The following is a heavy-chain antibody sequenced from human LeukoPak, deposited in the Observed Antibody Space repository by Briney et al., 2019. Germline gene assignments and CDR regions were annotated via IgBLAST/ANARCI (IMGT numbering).Heavy chain of an antibody. CDR2: IYHSGST. CDR3: ARVSTRDGYNSFDY. D-gene: IGHD5-24*01. V-gene: IGHV4-38-2*02. J-gene: IGHJ4*02. Sequence: PSETLSLTCTVSGYSISSGYYWGWIRQPPGKGLEWIGSIYHSGSTYYNPSLKSRVTISVDTSKNQFSLKLSSVTAADTAVYYCARVSTRDGYNSFDYWGQGTLVTVSS. CDR1: GYSISSGYY.